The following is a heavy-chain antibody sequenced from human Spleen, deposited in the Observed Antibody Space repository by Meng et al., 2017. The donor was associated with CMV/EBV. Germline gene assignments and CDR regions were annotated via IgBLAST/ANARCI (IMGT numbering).Heavy chain of an antibody. Sequence: GESLKISCAASGFTLGSYWMSWVRQAPGKGLEWVSGINWNGGSTGYADSVKGRFTISRDNAKNSLYLQMNSLRAEDTALYYCATTTATFDYWGQGTLVTVSS. J-gene: IGHJ4*02. CDR1: GFTLGSYW. CDR3: ATTTATFDY. V-gene: IGHV3-20*04. D-gene: IGHD5-18*01. CDR2: INWNGGST.